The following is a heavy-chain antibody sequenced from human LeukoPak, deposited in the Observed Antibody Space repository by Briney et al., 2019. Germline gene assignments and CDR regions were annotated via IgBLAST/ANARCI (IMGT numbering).Heavy chain of an antibody. CDR3: ARYRYCSGGSCYSPFDY. J-gene: IGHJ4*02. V-gene: IGHV3-20*04. D-gene: IGHD2-15*01. CDR2: INWSGGST. Sequence: GGSLRLSCAASGFTFSSYWMSWVRQAPGKGPELVSGINWSGGSTGYADSVKGRFTISRDNAKNSLYLQMNSLRAEDTALYYCARYRYCSGGSCYSPFDYWGQGTLVTVSS. CDR1: GFTFSSYW.